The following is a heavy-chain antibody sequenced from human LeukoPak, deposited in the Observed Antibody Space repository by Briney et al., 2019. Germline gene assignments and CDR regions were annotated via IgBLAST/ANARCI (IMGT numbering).Heavy chain of an antibody. CDR1: GFTFSSYA. CDR3: AKKVVVGATSPYSDFQD. J-gene: IGHJ1*01. CDR2: ISGSGVTT. V-gene: IGHV3-23*01. D-gene: IGHD1-26*01. Sequence: QPGGSLRLSCEASGFTFSSYAVSWVRQAPGKELEWVSAISGSGVTTHYAGSVKGRFSISRDNSKNTLYLQMNSLRAEDTALYYCAKKVVVGATSPYSDFQDWGQGTLVTVSS.